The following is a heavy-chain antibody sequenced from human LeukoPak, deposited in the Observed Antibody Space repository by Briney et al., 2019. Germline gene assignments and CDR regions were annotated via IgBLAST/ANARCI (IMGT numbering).Heavy chain of an antibody. V-gene: IGHV4-59*08. D-gene: IGHD3-10*01. CDR2: IYYSGST. CDR3: ARHALGVPYTRYWYFDL. J-gene: IGHJ2*01. CDR1: GGSISSYY. Sequence: SETLSLTCTVSGGSISSYYWSWIRQPPGKGLERIGYIYYSGSTNYNPSLKSRVTISVDTSKNQFSLKLSSVTAADTAVYYCARHALGVPYTRYWYFDLWGRGTLVTVSS.